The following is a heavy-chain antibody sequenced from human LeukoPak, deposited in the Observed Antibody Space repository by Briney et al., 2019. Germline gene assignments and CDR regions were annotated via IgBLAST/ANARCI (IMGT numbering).Heavy chain of an antibody. Sequence: SETLSLTCTASGGSISSSSYYWGWIRQPPGKGLEWIGSIYYSGSTYYNPSLKSRVTISVDTSKNQFSLKLGSVTAADTAVYYCARGMVLAVAGIFDWGQGTLVTVSS. CDR3: ARGMVLAVAGIFD. J-gene: IGHJ4*02. CDR2: IYYSGST. V-gene: IGHV4-39*01. D-gene: IGHD6-19*01. CDR1: GGSISSSSYY.